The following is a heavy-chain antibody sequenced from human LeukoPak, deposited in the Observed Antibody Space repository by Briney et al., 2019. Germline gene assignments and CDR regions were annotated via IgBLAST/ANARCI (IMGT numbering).Heavy chain of an antibody. CDR2: ISWNSGSI. D-gene: IGHD5-12*01. Sequence: GGSLRLSCAASGFTFDDYAMHWVRQAPGKGLEWVSGISWNSGSIGYADSVKGRFTISRDNAKNSLYLQMNSLRDEDTAVYYCARGGYDDYWGQGTLVTVSS. J-gene: IGHJ4*02. CDR3: ARGGYDDY. V-gene: IGHV3-9*01. CDR1: GFTFDDYA.